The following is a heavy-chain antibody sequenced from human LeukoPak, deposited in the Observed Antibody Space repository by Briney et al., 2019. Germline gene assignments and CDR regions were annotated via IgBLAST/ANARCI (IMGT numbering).Heavy chain of an antibody. Sequence: GGSLRHTCTVSGFTVSSNSMSWVRQAPGKGLEWVSVIYSDNTHYSDSVKGRFTISRDNSKNTLYLQMNSLRAEDTAVYYCARRAGAYSHPYDYWGQGTLVTVSS. J-gene: IGHJ4*02. V-gene: IGHV3-53*01. CDR2: IYSDNT. CDR3: ARRAGAYSHPYDY. D-gene: IGHD4/OR15-4a*01. CDR1: GFTVSSNS.